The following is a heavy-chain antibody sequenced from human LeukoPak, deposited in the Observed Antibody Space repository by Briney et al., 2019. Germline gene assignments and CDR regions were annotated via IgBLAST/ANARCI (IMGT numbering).Heavy chain of an antibody. CDR2: ISWNSGSI. Sequence: GGSLRLSCGASGLTFSSYAMSWVRQAPGKGLEWVSGISWNSGSIGYADSVKGRFTISRDNAKNSLYLQMNSLRAEDTALYYCAAGRLLWFGEDRFDPWGQGTLVTVSS. CDR3: AAGRLLWFGEDRFDP. CDR1: GLTFSSYA. V-gene: IGHV3-9*01. D-gene: IGHD3-10*01. J-gene: IGHJ5*02.